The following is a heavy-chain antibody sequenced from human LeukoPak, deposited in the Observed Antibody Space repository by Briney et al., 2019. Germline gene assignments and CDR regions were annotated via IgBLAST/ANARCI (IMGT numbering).Heavy chain of an antibody. CDR1: GFTFSSYG. CDR3: AREGREGLRVTSPADFDY. Sequence: GGSLRLSCAASGFTFSSYGMHWVRQAPGKGLEWVAVIWYDGSNKYYADSVKGRFTISRDNSKNTLYLQMNSLRAEDTAVYYCAREGREGLRVTSPADFDYWGQGTLVTVSS. J-gene: IGHJ4*02. V-gene: IGHV3-33*01. D-gene: IGHD2-2*01. CDR2: IWYDGSNK.